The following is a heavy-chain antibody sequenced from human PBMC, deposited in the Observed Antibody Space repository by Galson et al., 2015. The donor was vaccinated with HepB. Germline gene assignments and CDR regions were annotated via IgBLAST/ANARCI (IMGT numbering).Heavy chain of an antibody. CDR2: IYPGDSDT. Sequence: QSGAEVKKPGESLKVSCKGSGYSFTSYWIGWVRQMPGKGLEWMGIIYPGDSDTRYSPSFQGQVTISADKSISTAYLQWSSLKASDTAMYYCARHIRYDSSGYYGVNWFDPWGQGTLVTVSS. CDR3: ARHIRYDSSGYYGVNWFDP. D-gene: IGHD3-22*01. CDR1: GYSFTSYW. J-gene: IGHJ5*02. V-gene: IGHV5-51*01.